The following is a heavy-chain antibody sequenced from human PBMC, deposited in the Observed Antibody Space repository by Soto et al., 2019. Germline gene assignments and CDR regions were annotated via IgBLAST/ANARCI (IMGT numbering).Heavy chain of an antibody. D-gene: IGHD6-13*01. V-gene: IGHV3-74*01. CDR3: ARASRVAAAANGDNRFDP. CDR2: INADGSYT. J-gene: IGHJ5*02. CDR1: AFTFSTYG. Sequence: GGSLSLPCPAAAFTFSTYGMHWVRQAPGKGLVWVSRINADGSYTSYADSVEGRFTSPRDNAKNTLYLHMNSLRAEDTALYYCARASRVAAAANGDNRFDPWGQGTLVTVSS.